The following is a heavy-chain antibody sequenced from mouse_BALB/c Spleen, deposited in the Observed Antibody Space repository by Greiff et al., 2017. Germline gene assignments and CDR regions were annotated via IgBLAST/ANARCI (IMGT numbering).Heavy chain of an antibody. CDR3: ARRGYYRYEAWFAY. CDR2: ISSGGGST. Sequence: EVKVEESGGGLVKPGGSLKLSCAASGFAFSSYDMSWVRQTPEKRLEWVAYISSGGGSTYYPDTVKGRFTISRDNAKNTLYLQMSSLKSEDTAMYYCARRGYYRYEAWFAYWGQGTLVTVSA. CDR1: GFAFSSYD. V-gene: IGHV5-12-1*01. J-gene: IGHJ3*01. D-gene: IGHD2-14*01.